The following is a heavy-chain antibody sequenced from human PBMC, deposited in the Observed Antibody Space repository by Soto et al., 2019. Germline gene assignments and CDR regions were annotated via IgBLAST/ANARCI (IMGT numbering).Heavy chain of an antibody. CDR3: ARGYYDSNGQSNTFDI. CDR2: AYYSGST. D-gene: IGHD3-22*01. Sequence: SETLSLTCTVSGASISSSYWSWIRQSPGKGLEWIGYAYYSGSTNYNPSLKSRVTMLVDTSKNQFSLKLRSVTAADTAVYYCARGYYDSNGQSNTFDIWGQGAMVTVSS. J-gene: IGHJ3*02. V-gene: IGHV4-59*01. CDR1: GASISSSY.